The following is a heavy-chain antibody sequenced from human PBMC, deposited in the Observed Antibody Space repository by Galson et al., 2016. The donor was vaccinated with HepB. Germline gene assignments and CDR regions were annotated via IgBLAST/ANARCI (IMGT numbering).Heavy chain of an antibody. Sequence: SLRLSCAASGFTFSSYGMHWVRQAPGKGLEWVAVISYDGSNKYYADSVKGRFTISRDNSKNTLYLQMNSLRAEDTAVYYCAKDRSDGYFGSGGMDVWGQGTTFTLSS. V-gene: IGHV3-30*18. CDR3: AKDRSDGYFGSGGMDV. CDR2: ISYDGSNK. CDR1: GFTFSSYG. J-gene: IGHJ6*02. D-gene: IGHD3-10*01.